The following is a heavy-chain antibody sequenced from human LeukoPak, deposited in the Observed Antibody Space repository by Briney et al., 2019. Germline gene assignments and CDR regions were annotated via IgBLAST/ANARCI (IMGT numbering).Heavy chain of an antibody. V-gene: IGHV4-59*01. J-gene: IGHJ5*02. D-gene: IGHD3-22*01. CDR2: IYYSGST. CDR1: GGSISSYY. Sequence: PSETLSLTCTVSGGSISSYYWSWIRQPPGKGLEWIGYIYYSGSTNYSPSLKSRVTISVDTSKNQFSLKLSSVTAADTAVYYCARELDYYDSSFRFDPWGQGTLVTVSS. CDR3: ARELDYYDSSFRFDP.